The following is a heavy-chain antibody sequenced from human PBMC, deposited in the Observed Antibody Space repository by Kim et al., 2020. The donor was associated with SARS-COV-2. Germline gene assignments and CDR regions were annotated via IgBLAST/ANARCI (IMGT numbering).Heavy chain of an antibody. CDR3: TTVLLWFGELNHFDY. CDR2: IKSKTDGGTT. CDR1: GFTFSNAW. D-gene: IGHD3-10*01. J-gene: IGHJ4*02. Sequence: GGSLRLSCAASGFTFSNAWMSWVRQAPGKGLEWVGRIKSKTDGGTTDYAAPVKGRFTISRDDSKNTLYLQMNSLKTEDTAVYYCTTVLLWFGELNHFDYWGQGTLVTVSS. V-gene: IGHV3-15*01.